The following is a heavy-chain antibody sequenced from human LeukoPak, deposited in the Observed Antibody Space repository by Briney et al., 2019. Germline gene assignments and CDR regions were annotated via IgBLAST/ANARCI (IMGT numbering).Heavy chain of an antibody. CDR2: IYYSGST. J-gene: IGHJ3*02. CDR1: GGSFSSYY. CDR3: ARAYGGYGSKAFDI. D-gene: IGHD5-12*01. V-gene: IGHV4-59*01. Sequence: PSETLSLTCAVYGGSFSSYYWSRIRQPPGKGLEWIGYIYYSGSTNYNPSLKSRVTISVDTSKNRFSLKLSSVTAADTAVYYCARAYGGYGSKAFDIWGQGTMVTVSS.